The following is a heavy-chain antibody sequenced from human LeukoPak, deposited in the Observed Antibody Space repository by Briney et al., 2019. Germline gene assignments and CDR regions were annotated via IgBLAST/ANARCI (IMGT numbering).Heavy chain of an antibody. D-gene: IGHD5-24*01. Sequence: GGTLRLACAASGFTFSSDGMNWVRQAPGKGLEWVSGITGSGGRTYYADSVKGRFTISRDNSKNTLYLQVNSLRADDTSVYYCARDIRMASFDYWGQGTLVTVSS. CDR1: GFTFSSDG. V-gene: IGHV3-23*01. CDR3: ARDIRMASFDY. CDR2: ITGSGGRT. J-gene: IGHJ4*02.